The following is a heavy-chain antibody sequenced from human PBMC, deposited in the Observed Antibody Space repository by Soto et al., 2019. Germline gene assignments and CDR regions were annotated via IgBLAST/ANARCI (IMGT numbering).Heavy chain of an antibody. CDR1: GFTFSSYA. J-gene: IGHJ4*02. Sequence: EVQLLESGGGLVQPGGSLRLSCAASGFTFSSYAMSWVRQAPGKGLEWVSAINGSGGSIYYADSVKGRFTISRDNSKNTLYLQMNSLRAEDTAVYYCAKVFATDSSKKDYWGQGTLVTVSS. D-gene: IGHD6-19*01. CDR2: INGSGGSI. CDR3: AKVFATDSSKKDY. V-gene: IGHV3-23*01.